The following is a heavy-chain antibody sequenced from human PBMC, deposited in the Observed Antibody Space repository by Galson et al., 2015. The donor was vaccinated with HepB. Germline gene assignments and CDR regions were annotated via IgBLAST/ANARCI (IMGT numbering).Heavy chain of an antibody. J-gene: IGHJ4*02. D-gene: IGHD3-22*01. CDR3: ASGEDTMIIVVNLGY. CDR2: ISSSSSTI. CDR1: GFTFSSYS. V-gene: IGHV3-48*02. Sequence: SLRLSCAASGFTFSSYSMNWVRQAPGKGLEWVSYISSSSSTIYYADSVKGRFTISRDNAKNSLYLQMNSLRDEDTAVYYCASGEDTMIIVVNLGYWGQGTLVTVSS.